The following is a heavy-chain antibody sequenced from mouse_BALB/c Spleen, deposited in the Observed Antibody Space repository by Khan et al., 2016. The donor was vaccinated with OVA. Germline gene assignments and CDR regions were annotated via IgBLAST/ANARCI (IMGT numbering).Heavy chain of an antibody. J-gene: IGHJ3*01. V-gene: IGHV1S26*01. CDR3: ESHGLTAAWFAY. CDR2: INPSTGYT. CDR1: DYKFTTYW. Sequence: VQLVESGAELVKPGASVKMSCKASDYKFTTYWTHWVKQRPGQGLEWIGYINPSTGYTEYNQKFKDKATLTADKSSNTAYMQLSSLTSEDTAVSFCESHGLTAAWFAYWGQGTLVTVSA. D-gene: IGHD1-1*01.